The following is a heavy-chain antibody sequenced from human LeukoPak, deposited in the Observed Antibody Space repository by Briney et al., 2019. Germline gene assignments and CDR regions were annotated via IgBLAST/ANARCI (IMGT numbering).Heavy chain of an antibody. CDR2: IWYDGSKK. J-gene: IGHJ4*02. V-gene: IGHV3-33*01. Sequence: PGGSLRLSCAASGFTFSSYGMHWVRQAPGKGLEWVAVIWYDGSKKYYVDSVKGRFTVSRDDSRNTLFLQMNSLGVEDTAVYYCAREASGYYRDYWGQGTLVTVSS. CDR1: GFTFSSYG. D-gene: IGHD3-22*01. CDR3: AREASGYYRDY.